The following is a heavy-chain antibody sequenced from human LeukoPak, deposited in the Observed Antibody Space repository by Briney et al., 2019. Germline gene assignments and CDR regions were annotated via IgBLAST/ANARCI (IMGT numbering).Heavy chain of an antibody. CDR2: IYYSGST. Sequence: SETLSLTCTASGGSISSSSYYWGWIRQPPGKGLEWIGSIYYSGSTYYNPSLKSRVTISVDTSKNQFSLKLSSVTAADTAVYYCARHVYRYYHRSDFDYWGQGTLVTVSS. CDR1: GGSISSSSYY. V-gene: IGHV4-39*01. CDR3: ARHVYRYYHRSDFDY. D-gene: IGHD1-26*01. J-gene: IGHJ4*02.